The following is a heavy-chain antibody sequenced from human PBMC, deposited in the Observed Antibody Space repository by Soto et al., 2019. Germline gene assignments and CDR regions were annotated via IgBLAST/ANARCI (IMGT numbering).Heavy chain of an antibody. CDR1: GGSISSYY. D-gene: IGHD6-25*01. Sequence: PSETLSLTCTVSGGSISSYYWSWIRQPPGKGLEWIGYIYYSGSTNYNPSLKSRVTISVDTSKNQFSLKLSSVTAADMAVYYCAREQIAADNWFDPWGQGTLVTVSS. J-gene: IGHJ5*02. V-gene: IGHV4-59*01. CDR2: IYYSGST. CDR3: AREQIAADNWFDP.